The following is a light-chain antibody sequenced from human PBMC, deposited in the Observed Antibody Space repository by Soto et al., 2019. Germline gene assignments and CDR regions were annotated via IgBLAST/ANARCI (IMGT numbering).Light chain of an antibody. V-gene: IGKV1-5*01. CDR3: QQGYSFPLT. CDR1: QSVSNW. J-gene: IGKJ4*01. CDR2: DVS. Sequence: DIQMTQSPSTLSASVGERVTITCRASQSVSNWLAWYQQKPGKAPKLLIYDVSSLESGVPSRFSGSGSGTEFILTISSLQPEDFATYYCQQGYSFPLTFGGGTKVDI.